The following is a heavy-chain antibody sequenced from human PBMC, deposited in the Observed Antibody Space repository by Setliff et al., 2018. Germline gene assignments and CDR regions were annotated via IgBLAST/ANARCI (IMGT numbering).Heavy chain of an antibody. Sequence: SGPTLVNPTETLTLTCTVSGFSLSNVGMGVTWIRLPPGKALEWLAHIFSNDQKSYNSSLKSRVTISKDTSKSQVVLTMTNMGPVDTATYFCARDHSGWYGGAFDIWGPGTMVTVSS. D-gene: IGHD6-19*01. CDR1: GFSLSNVGMG. CDR2: IFSNDQK. J-gene: IGHJ3*02. CDR3: ARDHSGWYGGAFDI. V-gene: IGHV2-26*01.